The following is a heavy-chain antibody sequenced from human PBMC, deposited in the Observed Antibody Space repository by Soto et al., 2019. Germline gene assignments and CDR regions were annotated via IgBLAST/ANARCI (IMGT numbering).Heavy chain of an antibody. D-gene: IGHD1-26*01. CDR1: GFTFSGSA. CDR3: TRRKSGSYFDYYYYGMDV. V-gene: IGHV3-73*01. J-gene: IGHJ6*02. CDR2: IRSKANSYAT. Sequence: CAASGFTFSGSAMHWVRQASGKGLEWVGRIRSKANSYATAYAASVKGRFTISRDDSKNTAYLQMNSLKTEDTAVYYCTRRKSGSYFDYYYYGMDVWGQGTTVTVSS.